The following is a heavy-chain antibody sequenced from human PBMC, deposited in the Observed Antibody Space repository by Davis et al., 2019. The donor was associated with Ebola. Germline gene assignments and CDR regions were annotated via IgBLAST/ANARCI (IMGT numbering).Heavy chain of an antibody. V-gene: IGHV3-33*08. D-gene: IGHD5-18*01. CDR1: GFTFSSYA. Sequence: GGSLRLSCAASGFTFSSYAMSWVRQAPGKGLEWVAVIWYDGSNKYYADSVKGRFTISRDNSKNTLYLQMNSLRAEDTAVYYCARDLGGIQLFSLRYYYYGMDVWGQGTTVTVSS. CDR3: ARDLGGIQLFSLRYYYYGMDV. CDR2: IWYDGSNK. J-gene: IGHJ6*02.